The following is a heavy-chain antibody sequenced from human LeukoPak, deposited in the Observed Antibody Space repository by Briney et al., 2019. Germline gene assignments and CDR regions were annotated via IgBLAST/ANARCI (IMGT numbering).Heavy chain of an antibody. CDR1: GFTFSSYV. Sequence: GRSLRLSCAASGFTFSSYVMHWVRQAPGKGLEWVANIKEDGSEKYYMDSVKGRFTISRDHTKNSLFLQMNSLRADDTAVYYCAKYRLIWLPAPVFDYWGQGTLVTVSS. V-gene: IGHV3-7*01. CDR3: AKYRLIWLPAPVFDY. J-gene: IGHJ4*02. D-gene: IGHD5-12*01. CDR2: IKEDGSEK.